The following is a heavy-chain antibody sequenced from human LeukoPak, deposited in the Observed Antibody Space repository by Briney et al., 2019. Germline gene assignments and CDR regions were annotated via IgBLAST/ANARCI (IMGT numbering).Heavy chain of an antibody. CDR2: IYPGDSDT. CDR3: ARPNYYDSSGYLGAFDI. Sequence: GESLQISCKGSGYSFTSYWIGWVRQLPGKGLEWMGIIYPGDSDTRYSPPFQGQVTISADKSISTAYLQWSSLKASDTAMYYCARPNYYDSSGYLGAFDIWGQGTMVTVSS. V-gene: IGHV5-51*01. J-gene: IGHJ3*02. D-gene: IGHD3-22*01. CDR1: GYSFTSYW.